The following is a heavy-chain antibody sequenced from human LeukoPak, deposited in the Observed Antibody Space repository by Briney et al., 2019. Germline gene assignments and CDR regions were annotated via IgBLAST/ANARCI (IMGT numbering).Heavy chain of an antibody. CDR1: GGTFTTYT. CDR2: IIPLLGIA. CDR3: ARSLVGAAPGYFDY. V-gene: IGHV1-69*10. D-gene: IGHD1-26*01. Sequence: GASVKVSCTASGGTFTTYTISWVRQAPGQGLEWMGGIIPLLGIANYAQKFQGRVTITADKSTSTAYMELSSLRSEDTAVYYCARSLVGAAPGYFDYWGQGTLVTVSS. J-gene: IGHJ4*02.